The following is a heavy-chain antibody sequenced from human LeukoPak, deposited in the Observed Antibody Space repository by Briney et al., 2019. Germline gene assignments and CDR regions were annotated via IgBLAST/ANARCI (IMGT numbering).Heavy chain of an antibody. CDR3: ASQGYSGSYFWDY. J-gene: IGHJ4*02. Sequence: GGSLRLSCAASGFTFSSYGMHWVRQAPGKGLEWVAVIWYDGSNKYYADSVKGRFTISRDNSKNTLYLQMNSLRAEDTAVYYCASQGYSGSYFWDYWGQGTLVTVSS. CDR1: GFTFSSYG. D-gene: IGHD1-26*01. V-gene: IGHV3-33*01. CDR2: IWYDGSNK.